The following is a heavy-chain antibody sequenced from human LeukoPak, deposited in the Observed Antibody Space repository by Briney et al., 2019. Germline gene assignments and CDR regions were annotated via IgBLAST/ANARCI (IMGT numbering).Heavy chain of an antibody. Sequence: GGSLRLSCAASGFTFDDYAMHWVRQAPGKGLEWVSLISGAAGSIHHADSVKGRFTVSRDNSKNSLYLQVNSLRIEDTALYYCAKDKSSGYEDYWGQGTLVTVSS. V-gene: IGHV3-43*02. CDR1: GFTFDDYA. D-gene: IGHD3-22*01. J-gene: IGHJ4*02. CDR3: AKDKSSGYEDY. CDR2: ISGAAGSI.